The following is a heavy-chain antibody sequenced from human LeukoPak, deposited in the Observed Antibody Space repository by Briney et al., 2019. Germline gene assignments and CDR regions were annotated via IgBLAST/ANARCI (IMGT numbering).Heavy chain of an antibody. CDR3: ASLDYFDSSDYGDY. Sequence: GGSLRLSCGASGFTVSTNYMSWVRQAPGKGLEWVSAISGSGGSTYYTDSVTGRFTISRDNSKNTLYLQMNSLRAEDTALYYCASLDYFDSSDYGDYWGQGTLVTVSS. D-gene: IGHD3-22*01. J-gene: IGHJ4*02. V-gene: IGHV3-23*01. CDR1: GFTVSTNY. CDR2: ISGSGGST.